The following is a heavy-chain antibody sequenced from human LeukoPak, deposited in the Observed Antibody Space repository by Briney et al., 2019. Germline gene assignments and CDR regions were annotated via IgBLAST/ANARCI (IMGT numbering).Heavy chain of an antibody. Sequence: SETLSLTRAVSGGSISSSNWWSWVRQPPGKGLEWIGEIYHSGSTNYNPSLKSRVTISVDKSKNQFSLKLSSVTAADTAVYYCARGQDSGSYYAIDYWGQGTLVTVSS. CDR3: ARGQDSGSYYAIDY. CDR2: IYHSGST. D-gene: IGHD1-26*01. CDR1: GGSISSSNW. V-gene: IGHV4-4*02. J-gene: IGHJ4*02.